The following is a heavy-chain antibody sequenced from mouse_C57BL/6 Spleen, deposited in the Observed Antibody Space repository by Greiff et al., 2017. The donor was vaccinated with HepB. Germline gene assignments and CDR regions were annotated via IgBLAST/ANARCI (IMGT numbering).Heavy chain of an antibody. V-gene: IGHV14-2*01. CDR3: AREVFGSSGGWYFDV. Sequence: EVHLVESGAELVKPGASVKLSCTASGFNIKDYYMHWVKQRTEQGLEWIGRIDPEDGETKYAPKFQGKATITADTSSNTAYLQLSSLTSEDTAVYYCAREVFGSSGGWYFDVWGTGTTVTVSS. CDR2: IDPEDGET. CDR1: GFNIKDYY. J-gene: IGHJ1*03. D-gene: IGHD1-1*01.